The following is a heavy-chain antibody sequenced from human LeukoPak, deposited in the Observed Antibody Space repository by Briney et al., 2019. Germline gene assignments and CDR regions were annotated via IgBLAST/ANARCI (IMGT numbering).Heavy chain of an antibody. Sequence: GASVKVSCKASGYTFTGYYMHWVRQAPGQGLEWMGWINPNSGGTNYAQKFQGRVTMTRDTSISTAYMELRSLRSDDTAVYYCAREVGKGITMVRGVIIREDWFDPWGQGTLVTVSS. CDR2: INPNSGGT. J-gene: IGHJ5*02. CDR1: GYTFTGYY. D-gene: IGHD3-10*01. CDR3: AREVGKGITMVRGVIIREDWFDP. V-gene: IGHV1-2*02.